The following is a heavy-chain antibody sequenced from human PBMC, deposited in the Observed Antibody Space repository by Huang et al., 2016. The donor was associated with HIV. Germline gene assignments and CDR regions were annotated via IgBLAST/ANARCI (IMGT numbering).Heavy chain of an antibody. CDR1: GGSFRNFA. Sequence: QVQLVQSGAEVKKPGSSVKVSCKASGGSFRNFAIGWVRQAPGQGLEWMGGISPTLGNTNYAQKFQGRVTIIADESTSTAYMELSSLRSEDTAVYYCATVDYYDTSGPQRGYFDNWGQGTLVTVSS. CDR2: ISPTLGNT. J-gene: IGHJ4*02. CDR3: ATVDYYDTSGPQRGYFDN. V-gene: IGHV1-69*01. D-gene: IGHD3-22*01.